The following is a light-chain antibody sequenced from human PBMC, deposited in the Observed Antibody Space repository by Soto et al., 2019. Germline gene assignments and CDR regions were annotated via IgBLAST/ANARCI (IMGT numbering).Light chain of an antibody. CDR3: QQYYSTPPT. CDR2: WAS. J-gene: IGKJ1*01. V-gene: IGKV4-1*01. CDR1: QSVLYSSNNNNY. Sequence: DIVMTQSPDSLAVSLGERATINCKSSQSVLYSSNNNNYIAWYQQKPGQPPKLIIYWASTRESGVPDRFSGSGSGTDFTLTISSLQAEDVAVYYCQQYYSTPPTFGQGTKVDIK.